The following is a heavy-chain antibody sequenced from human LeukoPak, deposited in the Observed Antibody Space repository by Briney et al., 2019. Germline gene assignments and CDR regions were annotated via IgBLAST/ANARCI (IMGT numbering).Heavy chain of an antibody. Sequence: SETLSLTCAVSGYSISSGYYWGWIRQPPGKGLEWIGSIYHSGSTYYNPSLKSRVTISVDTSKNQFSLKLSSVTAADTAVYYCARGRSCSSTSCYTGVSWFDPWGQGTLVTVSS. V-gene: IGHV4-38-2*01. CDR1: GYSISSGYY. CDR3: ARGRSCSSTSCYTGVSWFDP. CDR2: IYHSGST. J-gene: IGHJ5*02. D-gene: IGHD2-2*02.